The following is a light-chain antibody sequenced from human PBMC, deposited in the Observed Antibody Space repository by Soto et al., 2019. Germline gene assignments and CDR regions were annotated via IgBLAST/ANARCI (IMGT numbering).Light chain of an antibody. CDR2: DVS. CDR3: SSYTSSYTYV. J-gene: IGLJ1*01. CDR1: SSDVGGYNY. Sequence: QSALTQPASVSGSPRQSITISCTGTSSDVGGYNYVSWYQQHPGKAPKLMIYDVSNRPSGVSNRFSGSKSGNTASLTISGLQAEDEVDYYCSSYTSSYTYVFGTGTKVTVL. V-gene: IGLV2-14*01.